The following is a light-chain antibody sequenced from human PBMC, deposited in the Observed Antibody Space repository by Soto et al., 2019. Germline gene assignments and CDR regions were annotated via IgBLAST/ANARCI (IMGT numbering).Light chain of an antibody. V-gene: IGKV3D-20*02. Sequence: EIVLTQSPGTLSLSPGEITTLSCRASQSVSSNFLDWYQQKPGQAPRLLIYGASSRATGIPARFSGSGSGTDFTLTISSLEPEDFAVYYCQQRSNWGITFGQGTRLEIK. CDR3: QQRSNWGIT. J-gene: IGKJ5*01. CDR2: GAS. CDR1: QSVSSNF.